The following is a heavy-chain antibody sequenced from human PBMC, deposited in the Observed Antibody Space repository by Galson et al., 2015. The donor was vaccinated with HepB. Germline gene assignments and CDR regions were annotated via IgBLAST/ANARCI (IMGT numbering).Heavy chain of an antibody. D-gene: IGHD1-7*01. V-gene: IGHV3-48*02. CDR3: ARALSDNWNYGAIDY. Sequence: SLRLSCAASGFTFSSYSMNWVRQAPGKGLEWVSYISSSSSTIYYADSVKGRFTISRDNAKNSLYLQMNSLRDEDTAVYYCARALSDNWNYGAIDYWGQGTLVTVSS. J-gene: IGHJ4*02. CDR2: ISSSSSTI. CDR1: GFTFSSYS.